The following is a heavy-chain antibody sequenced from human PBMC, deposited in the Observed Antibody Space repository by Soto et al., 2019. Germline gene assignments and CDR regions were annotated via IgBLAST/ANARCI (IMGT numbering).Heavy chain of an antibody. V-gene: IGHV3-7*04. CDR3: ARDLLLWFGELNNWFDP. CDR1: GFTFSSYW. CDR2: IKQDGSEK. Sequence: GGSLRLSCAASGFTFSSYWMSWVRQAPGKGLEWVANIKQDGSEKYYVDSVKGRFTISRDNAKNSLYLQMNSLRAEDTAVYYCARDLLLWFGELNNWFDPWGQGTLVTVSS. D-gene: IGHD3-10*01. J-gene: IGHJ5*02.